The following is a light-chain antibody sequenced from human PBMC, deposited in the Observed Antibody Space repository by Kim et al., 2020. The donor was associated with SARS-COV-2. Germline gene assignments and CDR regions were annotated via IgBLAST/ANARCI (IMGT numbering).Light chain of an antibody. CDR2: EVS. V-gene: IGLV2-8*01. Sequence: HSALTQPPSASGSHGQSVTISCTGTSSDVGGYNHVTWYQQQPGKAPKLMIYEVSKRPSGVPDRFSASKSGNTASLTVSGLQAEDESDYYCSSYAGSNNLVFGGGTKLTVL. CDR3: SSYAGSNNLV. CDR1: SSDVGGYNH. J-gene: IGLJ3*02.